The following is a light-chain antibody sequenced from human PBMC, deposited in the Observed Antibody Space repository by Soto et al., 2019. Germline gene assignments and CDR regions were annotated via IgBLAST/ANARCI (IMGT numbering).Light chain of an antibody. CDR1: SSDVGSYNR. J-gene: IGLJ2*01. CDR3: SSYTSSSTLV. V-gene: IGLV2-18*02. Sequence: QSALTQPPSVSGSHGQSVTISCTGTSSDVGSYNRVSWYQQPPGTAPKLMIYEVSNRPSGVPDRFSGSKSGNTASLTISGLQAEDEADYYCSSYTSSSTLVFCGGTKVTVL. CDR2: EVS.